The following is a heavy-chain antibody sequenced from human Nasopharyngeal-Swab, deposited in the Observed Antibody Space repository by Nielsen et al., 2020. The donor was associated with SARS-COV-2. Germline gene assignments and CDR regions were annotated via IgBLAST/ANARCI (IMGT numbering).Heavy chain of an antibody. D-gene: IGHD3-3*01. V-gene: IGHV4-31*02. CDR2: IYYSGST. CDR3: ARGDKAEITIFGVVIISAAFDI. Sequence: WIRQPPGKGLEWIGYIYYSGSTYYNPSLKSRATISVDTSKNQFSLKLSSVTAADTAVYYCARGDKAEITIFGVVIISAAFDIWGQGTMVTVSS. J-gene: IGHJ3*02.